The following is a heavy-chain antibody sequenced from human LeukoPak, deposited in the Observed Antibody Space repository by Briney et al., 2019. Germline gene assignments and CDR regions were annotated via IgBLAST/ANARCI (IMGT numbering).Heavy chain of an antibody. J-gene: IGHJ4*02. Sequence: GGSLRLSCAASGFTFSSYAMSWVRQAPGKGLEWVSAISSNGVSTYYADSVRFRFTISRDNSKNTLYLQVNSLRAEDTAVYYCARRPSYYFDYWGQGTLVTVS. V-gene: IGHV3-23*01. CDR2: ISSNGVST. CDR3: ARRPSYYFDY. CDR1: GFTFSSYA.